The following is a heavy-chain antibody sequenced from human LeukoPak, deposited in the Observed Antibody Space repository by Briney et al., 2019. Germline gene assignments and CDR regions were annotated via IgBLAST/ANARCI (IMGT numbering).Heavy chain of an antibody. CDR2: FDREESET. J-gene: IGHJ4*02. V-gene: IGHV1-24*01. Sequence: ASVKVSCKVSGYTLTELSMHWVRQAPGKGLEWMGGFDREESETIYAQKFQGRVTMTEDTSTDTAYMELSSLRSEDTAVYYCATENRIAAALDYWGQGTLVTVSS. D-gene: IGHD6-13*01. CDR3: ATENRIAAALDY. CDR1: GYTLTELS.